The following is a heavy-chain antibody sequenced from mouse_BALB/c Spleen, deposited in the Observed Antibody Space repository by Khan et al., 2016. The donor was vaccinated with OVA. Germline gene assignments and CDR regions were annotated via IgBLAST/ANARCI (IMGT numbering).Heavy chain of an antibody. CDR2: IFPGSVST. D-gene: IGHD2-2*01. V-gene: IGHV1-9*01. J-gene: IGHJ3*01. CDR3: ARGGYGGFAY. Sequence: QVQLQQSGGDLMKPGASVKISCKATGYTFSSYWIEWVKQRPGHGLEWIGQIFPGSVSTTYNEKFKGKATFTADTSSNTAYMPLSSLTSEDSAVXYGARGGYGGFAYWGQGTLVTVSA. CDR1: GYTFSSYW.